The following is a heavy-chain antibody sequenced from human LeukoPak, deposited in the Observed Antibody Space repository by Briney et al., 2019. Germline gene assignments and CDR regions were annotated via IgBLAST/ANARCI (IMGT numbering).Heavy chain of an antibody. CDR3: AKLPYGDYNHH. Sequence: GGSLTLSCAASGFTFSRQWMSWGRQAPGKGLEWVANINPDGSDKYYVDSVKGRFTISRDNAKSSLYLQMNSLRAEDTVVYYCAKLPYGDYNHHWGQGTLVTVSS. D-gene: IGHD4-17*01. J-gene: IGHJ5*02. CDR1: GFTFSRQW. CDR2: INPDGSDK. V-gene: IGHV3-7*05.